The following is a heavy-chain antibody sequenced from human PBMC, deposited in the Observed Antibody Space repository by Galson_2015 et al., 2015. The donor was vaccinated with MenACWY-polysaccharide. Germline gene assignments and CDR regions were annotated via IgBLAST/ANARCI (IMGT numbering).Heavy chain of an antibody. V-gene: IGHV1-2*06. CDR3: ARERGAGGTYFNY. CDR2: ISPHSGAT. Sequence: SVKVSCKASGYTFTGYCIHWVRQAPGQGLEWMGRISPHSGATNCAQNFQGRVTMTRGTSISTAYMELSRLSSDDTAVYYCARERGAGGTYFNYWGQGTLVAVSS. CDR1: GYTFTGYC. J-gene: IGHJ4*02.